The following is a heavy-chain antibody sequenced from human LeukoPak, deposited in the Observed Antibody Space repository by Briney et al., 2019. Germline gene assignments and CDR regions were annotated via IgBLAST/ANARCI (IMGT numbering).Heavy chain of an antibody. Sequence: GRSLRLSCAASGFTFSSYSMNWVRQAPGKGLEWVSYISSSSSTIYYADSVEGRFSISRDNAKNSLYLQMNSLGAEDTAVYYCARDASRDPLVEYFQHWGQGTLVTVSS. CDR2: ISSSSSTI. V-gene: IGHV3-48*01. CDR1: GFTFSSYS. D-gene: IGHD2-21*02. J-gene: IGHJ1*01. CDR3: ARDASRDPLVEYFQH.